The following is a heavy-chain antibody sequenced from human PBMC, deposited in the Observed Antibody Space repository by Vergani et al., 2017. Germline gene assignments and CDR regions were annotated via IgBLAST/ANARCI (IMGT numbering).Heavy chain of an antibody. D-gene: IGHD6-19*01. CDR1: GASIRSSNYY. CDR2: IYYSGST. Sequence: QLQLQESGPGLVKPSATLSLTCSVSGASIRSSNYYWGWIRQPPGKGLEWIASIYYSGSTYYNPSLKSRVTNSVATSKNQLPLKMSSVTAADTAVYFCARHSTVEWLVKLGWIDPWGQGILVTVSS. CDR3: ARHSTVEWLVKLGWIDP. J-gene: IGHJ5*02. V-gene: IGHV4-39*01.